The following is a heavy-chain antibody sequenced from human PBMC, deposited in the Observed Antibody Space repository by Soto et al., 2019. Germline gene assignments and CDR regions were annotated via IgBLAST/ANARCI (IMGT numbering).Heavy chain of an antibody. J-gene: IGHJ4*02. D-gene: IGHD6-6*01. CDR3: ARGRSLEYSSLVLEY. V-gene: IGHV4-39*07. CDR1: GGSISSSSYY. Sequence: SDTLSLTCTVSGGSISSSSYYWGWIRQPPGKGLEWIGSIFYSGSTYYNPSLKSRVTISVDKSKNQFSLRLSSVTAADTAVYYCARGRSLEYSSLVLEYWGQGALVTVSS. CDR2: IFYSGST.